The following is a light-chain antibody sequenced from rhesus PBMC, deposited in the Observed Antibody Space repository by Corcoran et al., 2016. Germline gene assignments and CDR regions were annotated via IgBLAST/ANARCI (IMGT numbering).Light chain of an antibody. Sequence: DIQLTQSPSSLSASVGDRVTITCRASQGISNYLAWYQQKSGKAPNLLIYDASNLQSGVPSRFAGGGSGTEFRLTITSLQPEDFATYYCQQRNSYPYSFGQGTKVEIK. CDR3: QQRNSYPYS. CDR2: DAS. V-gene: IGKV1-38*01. J-gene: IGKJ2*01. CDR1: QGISNY.